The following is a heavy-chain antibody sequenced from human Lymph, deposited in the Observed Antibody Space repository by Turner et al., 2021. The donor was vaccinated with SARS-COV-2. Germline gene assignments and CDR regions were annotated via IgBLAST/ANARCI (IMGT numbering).Heavy chain of an antibody. CDR2: MNPNSGNT. V-gene: IGHV1-8*02. Sequence: QVQLVQSGAEVQKPGASVKVSCKAPGYTFTSYDINWVRQATGQGLEWMGWMNPNSGNTGYAQKFQGRVTMTRNTSISTAYMELSSLRSDDTAVYYCARGRYSGGGMDVWGQGTTVTVSS. D-gene: IGHD1-26*01. CDR3: ARGRYSGGGMDV. CDR1: GYTFTSYD. J-gene: IGHJ6*02.